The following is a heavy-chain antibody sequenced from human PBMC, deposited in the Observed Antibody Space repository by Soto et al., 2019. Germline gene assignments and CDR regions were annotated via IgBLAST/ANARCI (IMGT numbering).Heavy chain of an antibody. J-gene: IGHJ4*02. V-gene: IGHV1-18*01. D-gene: IGHD3-10*01. CDR2: SVADSGNT. Sequence: QVQLVQSGAEVTKPGASVRVSCKTSGYTFSTYGLSWVRQAPGQGLEWMGWSVADSGNTVYAQKFQGRVTVTTDRSTNTAYMELRSLRSDDTALYYCASVAGYGSGSRHFDNWGQGTVVTVSS. CDR1: GYTFSTYG. CDR3: ASVAGYGSGSRHFDN.